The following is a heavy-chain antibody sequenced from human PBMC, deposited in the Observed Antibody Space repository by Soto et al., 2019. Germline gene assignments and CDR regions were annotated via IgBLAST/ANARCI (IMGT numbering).Heavy chain of an antibody. Sequence: SATLSLTCTVSGGSISSYYWSWIRQPPGKGLEWIGYIYYSGSTNYNPSLKSRVTISVDTSKNQFSLKLSSVTAADTAVYYCARFDDYNYYYGMDVWGQGTTVTVSS. CDR3: ARFDDYNYYYGMDV. CDR2: IYYSGST. V-gene: IGHV4-59*01. CDR1: GGSISSYY. D-gene: IGHD3-16*01. J-gene: IGHJ6*02.